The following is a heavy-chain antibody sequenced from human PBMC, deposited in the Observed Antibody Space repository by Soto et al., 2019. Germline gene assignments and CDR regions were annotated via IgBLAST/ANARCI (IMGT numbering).Heavy chain of an antibody. V-gene: IGHV3-74*01. D-gene: IGHD2-2*01. CDR2: VNTDGSDM. CDR1: GFIFNKYW. J-gene: IGHJ4*02. Sequence: GGSLRLSCAASGFIFNKYWMHWVRQDPEKGLVWVSRVNTDGSDMTYADSVKGRFTTSRDNAKSTLYLQVNSLRVEDTAVYYCVRGVTTSCFFDSWSLGTLVTVSS. CDR3: VRGVTTSCFFDS.